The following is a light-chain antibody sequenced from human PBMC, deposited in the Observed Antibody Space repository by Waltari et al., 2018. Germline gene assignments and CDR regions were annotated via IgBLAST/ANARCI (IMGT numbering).Light chain of an antibody. V-gene: IGLV2-23*02. J-gene: IGLJ2*01. CDR3: CSYAGSTSYVV. Sequence: QSALTQPASASGSPGQSITISCTGTSSDVGSFNLVSWYQLLPGKAPNLLISEVTKRPSGVSHRFFGSKSVITASLTISGLQTGDEADYYCCSYAGSTSYVVFGGGTKLTVL. CDR2: EVT. CDR1: SSDVGSFNL.